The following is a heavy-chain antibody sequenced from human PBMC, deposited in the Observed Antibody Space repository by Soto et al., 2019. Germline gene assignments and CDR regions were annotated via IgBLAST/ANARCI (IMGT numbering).Heavy chain of an antibody. V-gene: IGHV4-34*01. J-gene: IGHJ6*02. CDR2: INHSGST. Sequence: PSETLSLTCAVYGGSFSGYYWSWIRQPPGKGLEWIGEINHSGSTNYNPSLKSRVTISVDTSKNQFSLKLSSVTAADTAVYYCARTKPGYSSGWPLNNYYYGMDVWGQGTTVTVSS. CDR3: ARTKPGYSSGWPLNNYYYGMDV. CDR1: GGSFSGYY. D-gene: IGHD6-19*01.